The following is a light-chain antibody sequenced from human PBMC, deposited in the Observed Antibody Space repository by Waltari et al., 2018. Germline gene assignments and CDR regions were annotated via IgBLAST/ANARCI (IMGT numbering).Light chain of an antibody. CDR3: QQYGSSPT. CDR2: DAV. CDR1: QTSRSTS. V-gene: IGKV3-20*01. Sequence: ELVLTQSPGPLSLSPGDRAPLFCRASQTSRSTSLAGYQHRPGQAPRLLIYDAVKRATGIPDRFSGSGSGADFILTIGRLEPEDFALYYCQQYGSSPTFGQGTRLEIK. J-gene: IGKJ5*01.